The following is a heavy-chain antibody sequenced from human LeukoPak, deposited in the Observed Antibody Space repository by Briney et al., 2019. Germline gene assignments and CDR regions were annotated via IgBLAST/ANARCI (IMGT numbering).Heavy chain of an antibody. CDR1: GGSISSYY. J-gene: IGHJ3*02. CDR3: ARHLAGLGAFDI. D-gene: IGHD5-12*01. V-gene: IGHV4-59*08. Sequence: PSETLSLTCTVSGGSISSYYWSWIRQPPGKGLEWIGYIYYSGSTNYNPSLKSRVTISVDTSKNQFSLKLSSVTAADTAVYYCARHLAGLGAFDIWGQGTMVTVSS. CDR2: IYYSGST.